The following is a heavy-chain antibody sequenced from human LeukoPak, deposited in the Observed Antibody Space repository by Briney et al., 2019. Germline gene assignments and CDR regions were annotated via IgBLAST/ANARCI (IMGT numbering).Heavy chain of an antibody. V-gene: IGHV4-61*08. CDR2: VYSSGSP. Sequence: SETLSLTCTVSGGSVNNGGYFWNWIRQSPGKGLEWLGYVYSSGSPNYNPPLRSRVSMSVDTSKNQFSLKLSSVTAADTAVYYCASVSVSSAGYHFYYYGMDVWDKGTTVIVSS. CDR3: ASVSVSSAGYHFYYYGMDV. J-gene: IGHJ6*04. CDR1: GGSVNNGGYF. D-gene: IGHD6-25*01.